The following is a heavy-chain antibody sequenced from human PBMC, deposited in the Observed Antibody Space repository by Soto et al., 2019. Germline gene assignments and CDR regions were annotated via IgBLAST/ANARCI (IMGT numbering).Heavy chain of an antibody. D-gene: IGHD2-2*01. Sequence: AGSLRLSCVASGFTFSDHYLSWIRQAPGKGLEWVSQISNIDTTYYVDSVKGRFTISRDNAKNSLFLQMNSLRAEDTAVYYCARGRYCTPASCSHFDYWGQGALVTVSS. J-gene: IGHJ4*02. CDR3: ARGRYCTPASCSHFDY. CDR2: ISNIDTT. CDR1: GFTFSDHY. V-gene: IGHV3-11*01.